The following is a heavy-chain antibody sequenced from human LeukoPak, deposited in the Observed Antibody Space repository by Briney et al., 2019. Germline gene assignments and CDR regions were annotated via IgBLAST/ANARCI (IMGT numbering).Heavy chain of an antibody. D-gene: IGHD1-26*01. CDR3: ARDQSGSYPLDY. V-gene: IGHV3-33*01. CDR2: IWYDGSNK. Sequence: GRSLRLSCAASGFTFSSYGMHWVRQAPGKGLEWVAVIWYDGSNKYYADSVKGRFTISRDNSKNTLYLQMNSLRAEDTAVYHCARDQSGSYPLDYWGQGTLVTVSS. J-gene: IGHJ4*02. CDR1: GFTFSSYG.